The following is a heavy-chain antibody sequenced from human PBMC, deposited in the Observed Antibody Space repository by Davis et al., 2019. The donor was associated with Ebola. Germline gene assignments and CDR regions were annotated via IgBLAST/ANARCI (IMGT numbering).Heavy chain of an antibody. D-gene: IGHD2-2*01. CDR1: GLSFQNYV. CDR2: ISYDGSKR. Sequence: PGGSLRLSCVVSGLSFQNYVMHWVRQAPGKGLEWVALISYDGSKRYYAGSVQGRFTISREHPKNTVYLQMNSLRGEDTAGYWCAKEPLTQLLRNWFDPWGQGTLVTVSS. V-gene: IGHV3-30*18. J-gene: IGHJ5*02. CDR3: AKEPLTQLLRNWFDP.